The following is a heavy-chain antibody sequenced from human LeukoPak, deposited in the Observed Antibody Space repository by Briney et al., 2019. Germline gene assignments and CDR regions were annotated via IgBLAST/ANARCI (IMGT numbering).Heavy chain of an antibody. V-gene: IGHV3-23*01. J-gene: IGHJ4*02. Sequence: PGGSLRLSCAASGFTFSNYEMNWVRQAPGKGLEWVSAISGRGDRTYYADSVKGRFTISRDNSKNTLYLQMNSLRAEDTAVYYCAKEQSSSGFFDYWGQGTLVTVSS. D-gene: IGHD6-6*01. CDR3: AKEQSSSGFFDY. CDR1: GFTFSNYE. CDR2: ISGRGDRT.